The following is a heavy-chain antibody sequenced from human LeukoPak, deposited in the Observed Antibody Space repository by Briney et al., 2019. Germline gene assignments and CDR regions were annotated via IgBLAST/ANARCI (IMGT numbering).Heavy chain of an antibody. D-gene: IGHD6-13*01. CDR1: GFTFSSYG. CDR3: AKTQAAVGKAWFDP. V-gene: IGHV3-23*01. Sequence: PGESLRLSCAASGFTFSSYGMSWVRQAPGKGLEWVSAIGGSGGSTYYADSVKGRFTISRDNSKNTLYLQMNSLRAEDMAVYYCAKTQAAVGKAWFDPWGQGTLVTVSS. CDR2: IGGSGGST. J-gene: IGHJ5*02.